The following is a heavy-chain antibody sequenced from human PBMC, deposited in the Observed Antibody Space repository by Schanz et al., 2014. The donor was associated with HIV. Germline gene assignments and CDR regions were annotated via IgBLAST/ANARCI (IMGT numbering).Heavy chain of an antibody. Sequence: EVQLVETGGGLIQPGGSLRLSCAVSGFTISSNYMSWVRQAPGKGLEWVSVVYIGDSTFYANSVKGRFTISRDDSKNTLYPKMTSLRAEDTAVSYCAKGGFYGDYVSSYYGLDVWGQGTTVTVSS. D-gene: IGHD4-17*01. V-gene: IGHV3-53*02. CDR2: VYIGDST. CDR1: GFTISSNY. CDR3: AKGGFYGDYVSSYYGLDV. J-gene: IGHJ6*02.